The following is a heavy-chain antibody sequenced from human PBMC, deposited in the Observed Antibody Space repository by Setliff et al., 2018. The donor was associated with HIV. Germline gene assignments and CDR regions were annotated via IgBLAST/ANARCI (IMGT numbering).Heavy chain of an antibody. J-gene: IGHJ6*03. CDR2: ISDRGSV. CDR3: ARSRYQRVYYYYYMDV. Sequence: SETLSLTCAVYGGSFSGYYWTWIRQSPGKGLEWIGEISDRGSVNYNPSLKSRVTISVDTSKNQFSLKVSSVTAADTAIYYCARSRYQRVYYYYYMDVWGKGTTVTVSS. V-gene: IGHV4-34*01. D-gene: IGHD2-2*01. CDR1: GGSFSGYY.